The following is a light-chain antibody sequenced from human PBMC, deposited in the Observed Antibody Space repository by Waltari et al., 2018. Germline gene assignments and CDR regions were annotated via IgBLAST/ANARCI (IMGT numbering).Light chain of an antibody. Sequence: EIVLTQSPATLSLSPGDRATLSCRASHSVDWYLAWYQQRPGQPPRLPIYDTSNRAPGIPARFSGSGSDTDFTLTISSLEPEDFAVYYCQQRRSWPLTFGGGTKVEIE. CDR3: QQRRSWPLT. CDR2: DTS. CDR1: HSVDWY. J-gene: IGKJ4*01. V-gene: IGKV3-11*01.